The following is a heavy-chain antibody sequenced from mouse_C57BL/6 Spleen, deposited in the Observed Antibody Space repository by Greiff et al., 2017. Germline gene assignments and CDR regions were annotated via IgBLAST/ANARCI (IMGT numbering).Heavy chain of an antibody. V-gene: IGHV1-9*01. D-gene: IGHD1-1*01. J-gene: IGHJ2*01. Sequence: QVQLKQSGAELMKPGVSVKLSCKATGYTFTGYWIEWVKQRPGHGLEWIGEILPGSGSTNYNEKFKGKATFTADTSSNTAYMQRSSLTTEDSAIYYCARSLYYGSSSYFDYWGQGTTLTVSS. CDR2: ILPGSGST. CDR3: ARSLYYGSSSYFDY. CDR1: GYTFTGYW.